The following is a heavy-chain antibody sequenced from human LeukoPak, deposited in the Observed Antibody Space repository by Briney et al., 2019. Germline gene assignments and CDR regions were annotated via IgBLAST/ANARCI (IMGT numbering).Heavy chain of an antibody. CDR3: ARGEVYYYDSSGYYYYYYYMDV. CDR2: IDEEGRTI. V-gene: IGHV3-74*01. J-gene: IGHJ6*03. Sequence: PGGSLRLSCAASGFPFSSYWMHWVRQVAGKGLVWVSRIDEEGRTINYADSVKGRFTISRDNAKNTVYLQMSSLRAEDAAVYYCARGEVYYYDSSGYYYYYYYMDVWGKGTTVTVSS. CDR1: GFPFSSYW. D-gene: IGHD3-22*01.